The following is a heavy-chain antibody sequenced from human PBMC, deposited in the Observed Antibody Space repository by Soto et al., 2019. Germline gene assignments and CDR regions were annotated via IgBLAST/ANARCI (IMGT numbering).Heavy chain of an antibody. CDR1: GFTFSSYA. V-gene: IGHV3-30-3*01. CDR2: ISFDGSYK. Sequence: GGSLRLSCAASGFTFSSYAMHWVRQAPGKGLEWVALISFDGSYKYYADSVKGRFTISRDNSRNTVYLQMSSLRAEDTAVYYCARRGIEADDTGHDQDYYAYRRQRTLVPVSS. CDR3: ARRGIEADDTGHDQDYYAY. J-gene: IGHJ4*02. D-gene: IGHD6-13*01.